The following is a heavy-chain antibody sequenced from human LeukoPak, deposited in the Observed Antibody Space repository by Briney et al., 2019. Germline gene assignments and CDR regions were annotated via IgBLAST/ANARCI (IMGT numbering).Heavy chain of an antibody. Sequence: GGSLRLSCAASGFTFSSYAMSWVRQAPGKGLEWVSAISGSGGSTYYADSVKGRFTISRDNSKNTLYLQMNSLRAEYTAVYYCAKAFENYGDNFDYWGQGPLVTVAS. J-gene: IGHJ4*02. D-gene: IGHD4-17*01. CDR3: AKAFENYGDNFDY. CDR1: GFTFSSYA. V-gene: IGHV3-23*01. CDR2: ISGSGGST.